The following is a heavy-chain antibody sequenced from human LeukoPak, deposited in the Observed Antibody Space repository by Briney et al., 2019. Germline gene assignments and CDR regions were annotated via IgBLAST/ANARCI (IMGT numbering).Heavy chain of an antibody. CDR1: GGSISSGSYY. J-gene: IGHJ4*02. CDR2: IYTSGST. CDR3: ARRPQLASQTYIRRYYFDY. D-gene: IGHD1-1*01. V-gene: IGHV4-61*02. Sequence: SETLSLTCTVSGGSISSGSYYWSWTRQPAGKGLEWIGRIYTSGSTNYNPSLKSRVTISVDTSKNQFSLKLSSVTAADTAVYYCARRPQLASQTYIRRYYFDYWGQGTLVTVSS.